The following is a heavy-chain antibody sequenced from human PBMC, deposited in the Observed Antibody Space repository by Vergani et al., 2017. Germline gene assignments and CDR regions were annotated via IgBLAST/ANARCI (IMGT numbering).Heavy chain of an antibody. Sequence: QVQLVQSGAEVKKPGSSVKVSCKASGGTFSSYTISWVRQAPGQGLEWMGRIIPILGIANYAQKFQGRVTITADKSTSTAYMELSSLRSEDTAVYYCARAEMATMAVDYWGQGTLVTVSS. D-gene: IGHD5-24*01. V-gene: IGHV1-69*02. J-gene: IGHJ4*02. CDR2: IIPILGIA. CDR3: ARAEMATMAVDY. CDR1: GGTFSSYT.